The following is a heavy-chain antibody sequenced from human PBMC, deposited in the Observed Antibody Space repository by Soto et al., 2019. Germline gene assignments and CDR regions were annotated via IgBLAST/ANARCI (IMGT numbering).Heavy chain of an antibody. Sequence: QLQLQESGPGLVKHSETLSLTCTVSGGSLSSSTYYWGWIRQPPGKGLEWIGSIYYSGSTYSNPSLKSRVTIYGDTSKNQFSLRLSSVTAADTAVYYCARHRGAGMSYDAFAFWGQGTMVTVSS. V-gene: IGHV4-39*01. D-gene: IGHD3-16*01. CDR2: IYYSGST. CDR3: ARHRGAGMSYDAFAF. CDR1: GGSLSSSTYY. J-gene: IGHJ3*01.